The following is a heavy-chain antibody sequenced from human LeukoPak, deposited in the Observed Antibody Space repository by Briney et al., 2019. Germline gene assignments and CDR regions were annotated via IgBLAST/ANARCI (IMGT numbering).Heavy chain of an antibody. D-gene: IGHD2-2*01. Sequence: GGSLRLSCAASGFTFSSYSMNWVRQAPGKGLEWVSSISSSSSYIYYADSVKGRFTISRDNAKNSLYLQMNSLRAEDTAVYYCAREGYCSSTSCPLLYWGQGTLVTVSS. J-gene: IGHJ4*02. CDR1: GFTFSSYS. CDR3: AREGYCSSTSCPLLY. V-gene: IGHV3-21*01. CDR2: ISSSSSYI.